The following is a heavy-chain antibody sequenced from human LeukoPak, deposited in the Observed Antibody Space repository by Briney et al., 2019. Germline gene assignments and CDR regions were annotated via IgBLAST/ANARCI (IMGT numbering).Heavy chain of an antibody. J-gene: IGHJ3*02. CDR2: ISDVGDTQ. V-gene: IGHV3-48*03. D-gene: IGHD2-21*02. CDR3: ARDRSKVTAYDDALDI. Sequence: PGGSLRLPCVASEFTFSSFELNWVRQAPGKGLEWISYISDVGDTQHYADSVKGRFTISRDNARNSLFLQMNSLTAEDTGVYYCARDRSKVTAYDDALDIWGQGTMVIVSS. CDR1: EFTFSSFE.